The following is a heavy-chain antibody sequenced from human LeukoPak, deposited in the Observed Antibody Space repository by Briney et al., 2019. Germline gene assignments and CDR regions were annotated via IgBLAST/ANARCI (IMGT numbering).Heavy chain of an antibody. D-gene: IGHD1-20*01. CDR1: GFTFSSYG. J-gene: IGHJ4*02. V-gene: IGHV3-30*12. CDR3: ARSSGYNWNDDFDY. CDR2: ISYDGSNK. Sequence: PGGSLRLSCAASGFTFSSYGMHWVRQAPGKGLEWVAVISYDGSNKYYADSMMGRFTISRDNAKNTLYLQMNSLRAEDTAVYYCARSSGYNWNDDFDYWGQGTLVTVSS.